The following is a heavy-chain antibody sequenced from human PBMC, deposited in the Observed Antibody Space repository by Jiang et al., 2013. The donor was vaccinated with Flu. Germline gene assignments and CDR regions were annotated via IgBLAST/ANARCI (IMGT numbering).Heavy chain of an antibody. CDR3: ARYKWEPRGVSWFDP. Sequence: LLKPSETLSLTCTVSGGSISSSSYYWGWIRQPPGKGLEWIGSIYYSGSTYYNPSLKSRVTISVDTSKNQFSLKLSSVTAADTAVYYCARYKWEPRGVSWFDPWGQGTLVTVSS. CDR2: IYYSGST. CDR1: GGSISSSSYY. V-gene: IGHV4-39*01. J-gene: IGHJ5*02. D-gene: IGHD1-26*01.